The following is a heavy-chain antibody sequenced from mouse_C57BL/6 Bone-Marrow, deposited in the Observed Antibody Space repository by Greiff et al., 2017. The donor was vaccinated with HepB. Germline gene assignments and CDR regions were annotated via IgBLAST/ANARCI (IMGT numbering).Heavy chain of an antibody. CDR1: GFNIKDYY. Sequence: EVKLQESGAELVKPGASVKLSCTASGFNIKDYYMHWVKQRTEQGLEWIGRIDPEDGDTKYAPKFQGKATITAATSSNTAYLQLSSLTSEDTAVYYCARDGSSTYYVDYWGQGTTLTVSS. CDR3: ARDGSSTYYVDY. V-gene: IGHV14-2*01. CDR2: IDPEDGDT. D-gene: IGHD1-1*01. J-gene: IGHJ2*01.